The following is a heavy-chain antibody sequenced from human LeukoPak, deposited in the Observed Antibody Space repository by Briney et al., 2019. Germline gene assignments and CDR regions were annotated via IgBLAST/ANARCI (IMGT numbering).Heavy chain of an antibody. V-gene: IGHV4-59*01. D-gene: IGHD6-13*01. CDR3: AREIQGWVAFAIAAAGKGGYYYYYMDV. Sequence: SETLSLTCTVSGGSISSYYWSWIRQPPGKGLEWIGYVYYSGSTNYNPSLKSRVTISVDTSKNQFSLKLSSVTAADTAVYYCAREIQGWVAFAIAAAGKGGYYYYYMDVWGKATTVTVSS. CDR2: VYYSGST. J-gene: IGHJ6*03. CDR1: GGSISSYY.